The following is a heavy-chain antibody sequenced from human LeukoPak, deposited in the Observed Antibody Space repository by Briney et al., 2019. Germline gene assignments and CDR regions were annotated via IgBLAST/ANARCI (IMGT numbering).Heavy chain of an antibody. CDR1: GGSISSYY. V-gene: IGHV4-59*12. CDR2: IYYSGST. J-gene: IGHJ4*02. D-gene: IGHD1-26*01. Sequence: SETLSLTCTVSGGSISSYYWSWIRQPPGKGLEWIGYIYYSGSTNYNPPLKSRVTMSVDTSKNQISLKLSSVTAADTAVYYCARDSEDRLDYWGQGTLVTVSS. CDR3: ARDSEDRLDY.